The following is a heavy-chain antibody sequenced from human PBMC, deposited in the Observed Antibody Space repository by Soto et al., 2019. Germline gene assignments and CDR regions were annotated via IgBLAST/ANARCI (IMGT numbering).Heavy chain of an antibody. V-gene: IGHV3-30*18. Sequence: PGGSLRLSCVASGFTFSGYGMRWVRQAPGKGLEWVAVISYDGSNKYYADSVKGRFTISRDNSKNTLYLQMNSLRAEDTAVYYCAKDGYGMDVWGQGTTVTVSS. CDR3: AKDGYGMDV. J-gene: IGHJ6*02. CDR2: ISYDGSNK. CDR1: GFTFSGYG.